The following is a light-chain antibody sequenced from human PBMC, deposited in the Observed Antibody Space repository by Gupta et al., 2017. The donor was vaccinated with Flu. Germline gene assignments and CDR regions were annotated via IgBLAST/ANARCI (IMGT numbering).Light chain of an antibody. Sequence: ATLSCRASQTISSSYLAWYQQKPGQAPRLLIYGASSRATGVPDRFSGSGSGTDFTLTISRLEPGDFAVYYCQQYGSSPPWTFGQGTKVEIK. CDR1: QTISSSY. CDR2: GAS. V-gene: IGKV3-20*01. J-gene: IGKJ1*01. CDR3: QQYGSSPPWT.